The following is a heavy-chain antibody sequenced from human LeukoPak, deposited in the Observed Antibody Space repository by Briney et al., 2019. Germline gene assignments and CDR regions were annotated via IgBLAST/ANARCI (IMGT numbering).Heavy chain of an antibody. J-gene: IGHJ6*03. Sequence: AGGSLRLSCAASGFTFSSYAMSWVRQAPGKGLEWVSAIGGSGDSTYYADSVNGRFTISRDNYKNTLYLQMNSLRAEDTAVYYCAKAPGSGSYRTPLRYYYMDVWGKGTTVTASS. CDR3: AKAPGSGSYRTPLRYYYMDV. CDR1: GFTFSSYA. D-gene: IGHD1-26*01. CDR2: IGGSGDST. V-gene: IGHV3-23*01.